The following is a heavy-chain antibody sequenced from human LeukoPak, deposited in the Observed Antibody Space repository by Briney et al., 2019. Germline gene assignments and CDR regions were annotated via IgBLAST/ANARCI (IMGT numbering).Heavy chain of an antibody. CDR2: ISPSGDHR. CDR3: ARDAAYFDSSGYYPDPLDY. CDR1: GFSCSAYN. V-gene: IGHV3-21*01. D-gene: IGHD3-22*01. J-gene: IGHJ4*02. Sequence: GGSLRLSCAASGFSCSAYNINWVRQAPGKGLEWVSCISPSGDHRYYADSVRGRFTISRDNAKNSVYLQMNSLRAEDTAVYYCARDAAYFDSSGYYPDPLDYWGQGTVVSVSS.